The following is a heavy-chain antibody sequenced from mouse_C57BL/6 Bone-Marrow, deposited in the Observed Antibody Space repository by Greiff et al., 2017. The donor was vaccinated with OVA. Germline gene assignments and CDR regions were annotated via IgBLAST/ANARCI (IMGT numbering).Heavy chain of an antibody. CDR1: GFSLTSYA. CDR2: IWNGGGT. Sequence: VQLVESGPGLVAPSQSLSITCTVSGFSLTSYAISWVRQPPGKGLEWLGVIWNGGGTNYNSALKSRLIISKDNSKSQVFLKMNSLQTDDTARYYCARAYYGRNWYFDVWGTGTTVTVSS. J-gene: IGHJ1*03. CDR3: ARAYYGRNWYFDV. D-gene: IGHD1-1*01. V-gene: IGHV2-9-1*01.